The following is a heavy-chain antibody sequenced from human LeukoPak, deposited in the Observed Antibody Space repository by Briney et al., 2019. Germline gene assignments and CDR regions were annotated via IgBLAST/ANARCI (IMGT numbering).Heavy chain of an antibody. CDR1: GYTFTGYY. Sequence: ASVKVSCKASGYTFTGYYIHWVRQAPGQGLEWMGWINPNSGGTNYAQKFQGRVTMARDTSISTAYMELSRLRSDDTAVYYCASGFGTTLYYYDSSGYSDYWGQGTLVTVSS. V-gene: IGHV1-2*02. CDR2: INPNSGGT. J-gene: IGHJ4*02. D-gene: IGHD3-22*01. CDR3: ASGFGTTLYYYDSSGYSDY.